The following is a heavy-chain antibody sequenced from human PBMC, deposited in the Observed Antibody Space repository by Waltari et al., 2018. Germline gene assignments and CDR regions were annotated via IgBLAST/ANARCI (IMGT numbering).Heavy chain of an antibody. CDR3: ARKNGARGINAPGYFQH. CDR1: GGSFSGYY. J-gene: IGHJ1*01. CDR2: LNHSGST. Sequence: QVQLQQWGAGLLKPSETLSLTCAVYGGSFSGYYWSWIRQPPGKGLEWIGELNHSGSTNYNPSLKSRVTIAVDTSKNQFSLKLSSVTAADTAVYYCARKNGARGINAPGYFQHWGQGTLVTVSS. D-gene: IGHD2-15*01. V-gene: IGHV4-34*01.